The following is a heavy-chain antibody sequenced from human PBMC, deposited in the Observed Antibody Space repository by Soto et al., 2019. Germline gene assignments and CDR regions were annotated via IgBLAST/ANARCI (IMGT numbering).Heavy chain of an antibody. D-gene: IGHD6-13*01. V-gene: IGHV3-9*01. J-gene: IGHJ4*02. CDR1: GFTFDDYA. CDR2: ISWDSGNI. Sequence: GGSLRLSCAASGFTFDDYAMHWVRQAPGKGLEWVSGISWDSGNIGYADSVKGRFTISRDNAKNSLYLQMNSLRAEDTALYYCASAAGKGYWGQGTLVTVSS. CDR3: ASAAGKGY.